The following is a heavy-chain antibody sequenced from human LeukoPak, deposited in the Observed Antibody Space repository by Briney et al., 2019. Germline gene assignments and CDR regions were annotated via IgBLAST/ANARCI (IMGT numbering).Heavy chain of an antibody. D-gene: IGHD3-22*01. CDR2: ISWNSGSI. CDR1: GFTFDDYA. J-gene: IGHJ4*02. Sequence: GRSLRLSCAASGFTFDDYAMHWVRQAPGKGLEWVSGISWNSGSIGYADSVKGRFTISRDNAKNSLYLQMNSLRAEDTALYYCAKDSGTYYYDGSASAGFDYWGQGTLVTVSS. V-gene: IGHV3-9*01. CDR3: AKDSGTYYYDGSASAGFDY.